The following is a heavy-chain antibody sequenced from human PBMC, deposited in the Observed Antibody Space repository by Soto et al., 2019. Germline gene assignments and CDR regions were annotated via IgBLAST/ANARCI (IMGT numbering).Heavy chain of an antibody. J-gene: IGHJ4*02. Sequence: GGSLRLSCTASGFTFNNYAMSWVRQAPGKGLEWVSTISGSGGSTSYADSVKGRFTISRDNSKNTLFLQMNSLRGDDTAVYYCAKELSVNRVGYSYGYDYWGQGTLVTVSS. D-gene: IGHD5-18*01. CDR2: ISGSGGST. CDR3: AKELSVNRVGYSYGYDY. V-gene: IGHV3-23*01. CDR1: GFTFNNYA.